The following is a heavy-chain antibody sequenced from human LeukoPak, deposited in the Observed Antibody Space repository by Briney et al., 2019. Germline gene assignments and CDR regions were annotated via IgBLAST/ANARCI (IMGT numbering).Heavy chain of an antibody. CDR3: AKDLSPQAYAILTGLDY. CDR1: GFTFSSYG. V-gene: IGHV3-30*18. Sequence: GGSLRLSCAASGFTFSSYGMHWVRQAPGKGLEWVAVISYDGSNKYYADSVKGRFTISRDNSKNTLYLQMNSLRAEDTAVYYCAKDLSPQAYAILTGLDYWGQETLVTVSS. D-gene: IGHD3-9*01. J-gene: IGHJ4*02. CDR2: ISYDGSNK.